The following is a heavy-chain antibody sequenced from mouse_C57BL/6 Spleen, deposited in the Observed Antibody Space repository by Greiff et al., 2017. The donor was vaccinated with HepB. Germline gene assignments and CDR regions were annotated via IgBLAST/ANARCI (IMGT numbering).Heavy chain of an antibody. Sequence: VQLQQSGPGLVKPSQSLSLTCSVTGYSITSGYYWNWIRQFPGNKLEWMGYISYDGSNNYNPSLKNRISITRDTSKNQFFLKLNSVTTEDTATYYCARGALYYGSSPWYFDVWGTGTTVTVSS. J-gene: IGHJ1*03. CDR3: ARGALYYGSSPWYFDV. V-gene: IGHV3-6*01. CDR2: ISYDGSN. D-gene: IGHD1-1*01. CDR1: GYSITSGYY.